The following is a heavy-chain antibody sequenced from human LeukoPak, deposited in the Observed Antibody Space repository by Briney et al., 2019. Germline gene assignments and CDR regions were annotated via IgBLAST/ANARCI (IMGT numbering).Heavy chain of an antibody. CDR2: FDPEDGET. V-gene: IGHV1-24*01. D-gene: IGHD3-3*01. Sequence: GASVKVSCKVSGYTLTELSMHWVRQAPGKGLEWMGGFDPEDGETIYAQKFQGRVTMTEDTSTDTAYMELSSLRSEDTAVYYCATAFWSGYYYYMDVWGKGTTVTVSS. CDR3: ATAFWSGYYYYMDV. CDR1: GYTLTELS. J-gene: IGHJ6*03.